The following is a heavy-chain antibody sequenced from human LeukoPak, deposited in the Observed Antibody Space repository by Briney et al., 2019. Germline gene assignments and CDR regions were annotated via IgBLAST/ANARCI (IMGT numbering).Heavy chain of an antibody. V-gene: IGHV3-74*01. D-gene: IGHD3-22*01. CDR3: ARVCWPHSCDRFSEY. CDR1: GFTFSTYW. Sequence: PGGSLRLSCAASGFTFSTYWMHWVRQAPGKGLVWVSRINSDGSTTNYADSVKGRFTISRDNAKNTLYLQVNSLRVEDTAVYYGARVCWPHSCDRFSEYWGQGTLVTVSS. J-gene: IGHJ4*02. CDR2: INSDGSTT.